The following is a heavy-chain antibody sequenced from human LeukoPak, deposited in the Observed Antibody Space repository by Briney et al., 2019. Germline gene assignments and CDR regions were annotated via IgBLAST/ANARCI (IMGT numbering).Heavy chain of an antibody. D-gene: IGHD6-19*01. CDR2: ISGSGGAT. CDR1: GFIFSNYA. Sequence: PWGSLRLSCAASGFIFSNYAMNWVRQPPEKGLEWVSAISGSGGATDYADSVKGRFTISRDNSNNTVFLEMNSLRAEDTAVYYCAKDGRAVAGTGLDYWGLGTLVTVSS. CDR3: AKDGRAVAGTGLDY. V-gene: IGHV3-23*01. J-gene: IGHJ4*02.